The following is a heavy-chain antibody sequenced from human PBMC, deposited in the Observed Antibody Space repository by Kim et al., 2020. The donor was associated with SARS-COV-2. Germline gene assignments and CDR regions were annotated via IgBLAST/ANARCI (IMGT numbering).Heavy chain of an antibody. V-gene: IGHV3-23*01. D-gene: IGHD2-2*01. Sequence: GGSLRLSCTTSGFTFRSYAMTWVRQAPVNGLEWISAISADGRSTYYADSVKGRFTITRDNFPNTLYLQMNSLKADDSAIYYCTKSDCSSPSCYVGGFDPWGQGSLVSVS. CDR1: GFTFRSYA. CDR2: ISADGRST. CDR3: TKSDCSSPSCYVGGFDP. J-gene: IGHJ5*02.